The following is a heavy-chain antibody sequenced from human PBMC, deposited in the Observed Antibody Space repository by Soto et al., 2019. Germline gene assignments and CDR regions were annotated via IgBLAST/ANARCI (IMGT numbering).Heavy chain of an antibody. J-gene: IGHJ6*02. CDR2: ISGSGGST. D-gene: IGHD1-26*01. Sequence: GSLRLCCPSSGGHFIIYPIRWVRPAPGKGLEWVSAISGSGGSTYYADAVKGRFTISRDNSKNTLHLQMNSLRAEDTAVYYCAKDMSRGGSSTHDLYYYYYGMDVWGQGNTVTVS. CDR3: AKDMSRGGSSTHDLYYYYYGMDV. V-gene: IGHV3-23*01. CDR1: GGHFIIYP.